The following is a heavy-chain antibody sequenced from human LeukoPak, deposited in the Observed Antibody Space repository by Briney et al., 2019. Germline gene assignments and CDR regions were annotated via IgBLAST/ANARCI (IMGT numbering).Heavy chain of an antibody. Sequence: GGSLRLSCAASGFTFSSYEMNWVRQAPGKGLEWVSYISSSGSTIYYADSVKGRFTISRDNAKNSLYLQMNSLRAEDTAVYYCASLVVVAASDYWGQGTLVTVSS. J-gene: IGHJ4*02. CDR1: GFTFSSYE. V-gene: IGHV3-48*03. CDR2: ISSSGSTI. D-gene: IGHD2-15*01. CDR3: ASLVVVAASDY.